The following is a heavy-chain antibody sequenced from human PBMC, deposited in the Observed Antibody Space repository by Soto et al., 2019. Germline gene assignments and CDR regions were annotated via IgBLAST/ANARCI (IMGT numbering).Heavy chain of an antibody. Sequence: GGSLRLSCAASGLNFSNSWVNWVRQTPGKGLEWVANISPEGNSKNYVDSVKGRFTISKDNAKNSLDPQMNSLRADDTALYYCARASREPASDNWGQGTLVTVSS. CDR3: ARASREPASDN. J-gene: IGHJ4*02. D-gene: IGHD1-26*01. V-gene: IGHV3-7*03. CDR2: ISPEGNSK. CDR1: GLNFSNSW.